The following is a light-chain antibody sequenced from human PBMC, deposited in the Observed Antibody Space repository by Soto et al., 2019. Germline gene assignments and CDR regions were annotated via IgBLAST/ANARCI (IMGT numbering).Light chain of an antibody. CDR1: QSVISNY. J-gene: IGKJ3*01. Sequence: ENVLTQAPGTLSLSPGERATLSCRTSQSVISNYLAWYQQKPGQPPRLLIYDASNRATGIPARFSGSGSGRDFTLTISSLEHEDFAVYYCQQRSNWPHTFGPGTKVDI. CDR2: DAS. V-gene: IGKV3-11*02. CDR3: QQRSNWPHT.